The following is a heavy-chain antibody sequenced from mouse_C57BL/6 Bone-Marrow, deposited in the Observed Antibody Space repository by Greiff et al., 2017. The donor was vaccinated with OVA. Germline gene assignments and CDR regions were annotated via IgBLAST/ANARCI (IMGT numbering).Heavy chain of an antibody. J-gene: IGHJ2*01. D-gene: IGHD1-1*01. CDR2: IDPANGNT. CDR3: AGSNYFDY. Sequence: VQLQQSVAELVRPGASVKLSCTASGFNIKNPYMHWVKQRPEQGLEWIGRIDPANGNTKYAPKFQGKATITADTSSNTAYLQLSSLTSEDTAIYYCAGSNYFDYWGQGTTLTVSS. CDR1: GFNIKNPY. V-gene: IGHV14-3*01.